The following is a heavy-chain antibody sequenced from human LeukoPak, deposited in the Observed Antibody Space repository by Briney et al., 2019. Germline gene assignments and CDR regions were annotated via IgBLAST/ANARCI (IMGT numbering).Heavy chain of an antibody. CDR3: AGTSTTVTTFWFDP. D-gene: IGHD4-17*01. CDR1: GGSISSGDYY. V-gene: IGHV4-30-4*08. J-gene: IGHJ5*02. CDR2: IYYSGST. Sequence: SETLSLTCTVSGGSISSGDYYWSWIRQPPGKGLEWIGYIYYSGSTYYNPSLKSRVTISVGTSKNQYSLKLSSVTAADTAVYYCAGTSTTVTTFWFDPWGQGTLVTVSS.